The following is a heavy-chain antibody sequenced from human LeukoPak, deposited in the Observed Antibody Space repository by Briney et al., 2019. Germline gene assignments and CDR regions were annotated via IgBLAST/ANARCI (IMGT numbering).Heavy chain of an antibody. CDR3: ARGGFLDFDY. Sequence: SETLSLTCTVSGVSISNYYWSWIRQPPGKPLEWIGYIFHSGSTNYNPSLKGRVTISVDTSKNQFSLKLSSVTAADTAVYYCARGGFLDFDYWGQGTLVTVSS. CDR2: IFHSGST. J-gene: IGHJ4*02. D-gene: IGHD2/OR15-2a*01. V-gene: IGHV4-59*12. CDR1: GVSISNYY.